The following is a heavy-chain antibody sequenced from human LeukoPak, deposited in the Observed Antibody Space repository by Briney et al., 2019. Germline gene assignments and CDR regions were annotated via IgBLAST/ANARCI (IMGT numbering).Heavy chain of an antibody. CDR3: ARDRAYFDY. D-gene: IGHD3-10*01. V-gene: IGHV1-18*01. CDR2: ISGYNDNT. J-gene: IGHJ4*02. CDR1: GYTFTSYG. Sequence: ASVKVSCKASGYTFTSYGISRVRQAPGQGLEWMGWISGYNDNTNYALKFQGRVTMTTDTSTSTAYMELRSLRSDDTAVYYCARDRAYFDYLGQGTLVTVSS.